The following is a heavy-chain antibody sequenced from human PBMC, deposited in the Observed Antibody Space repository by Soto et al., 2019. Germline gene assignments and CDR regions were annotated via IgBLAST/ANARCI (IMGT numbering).Heavy chain of an antibody. CDR1: GVTFSSYS. CDR2: ISSSSSCI. D-gene: IGHD2-8*01. Sequence: GGPLRLSCGAWGVTFSSYSMNWVRQAPGKGLEWVSSISSSSSCIYYADSVKGRFTISRDNAKNSLYLQMNSLRAEDTAVYYCAREIGYCTNGVCYDYYYYGMDVWGQGTTVTVSS. J-gene: IGHJ6*02. V-gene: IGHV3-21*01. CDR3: AREIGYCTNGVCYDYYYYGMDV.